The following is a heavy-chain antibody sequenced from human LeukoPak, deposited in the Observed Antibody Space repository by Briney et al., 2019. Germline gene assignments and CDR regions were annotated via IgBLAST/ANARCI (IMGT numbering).Heavy chain of an antibody. V-gene: IGHV1-24*01. J-gene: IGHJ5*02. CDR2: FDPEDGET. CDR1: GYTLTELS. CDR3: ATQIGGPVLYRHWVFDP. Sequence: ASVKVSCKVSGYTLTELSMHWVRQAPGKGLEWMGGFDPEDGETIYAQKFRGRVTMTEDTSTDTAYMELSSLRSEDTAVYYCATQIGGPVLYRHWVFDPWGQGTLVTVSS. D-gene: IGHD2-15*01.